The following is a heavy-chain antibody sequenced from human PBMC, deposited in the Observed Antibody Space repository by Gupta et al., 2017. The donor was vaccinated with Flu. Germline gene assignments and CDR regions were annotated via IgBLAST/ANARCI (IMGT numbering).Heavy chain of an antibody. CDR1: GDSISSRSFY. D-gene: IGHD5-18*01. Sequence: QLQLQESGPGQVKPSETLSLTCTVPGDSISSRSFYWGWIRQPPGKGLEWIGSIYYSGSTYYNPSLRSRVTMSIDTSKNQFSLKLSSVTAADTAVYYCASMNDDTSMFILRDYWGQGTLVTVSS. CDR3: ASMNDDTSMFILRDY. J-gene: IGHJ4*02. CDR2: IYYSGST. V-gene: IGHV4-39*01.